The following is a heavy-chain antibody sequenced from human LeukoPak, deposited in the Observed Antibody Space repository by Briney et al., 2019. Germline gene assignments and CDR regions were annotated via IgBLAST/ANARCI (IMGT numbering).Heavy chain of an antibody. Sequence: SQTLSLTCTVSGGSISSGSYYWSWIRQPAGKGLEWIGRIYTSGSTNYNPSLKSRVTISVDTSKNQFSLKLSSVTAADTAVYYCARGAANYDILTGLFDYWGQGTLVTVSS. D-gene: IGHD3-9*01. J-gene: IGHJ4*02. CDR1: GGSISSGSYY. V-gene: IGHV4-61*02. CDR2: IYTSGST. CDR3: ARGAANYDILTGLFDY.